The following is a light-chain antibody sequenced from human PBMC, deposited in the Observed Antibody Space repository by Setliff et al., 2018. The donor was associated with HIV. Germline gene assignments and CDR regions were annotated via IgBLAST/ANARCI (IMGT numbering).Light chain of an antibody. V-gene: IGLV2-8*01. CDR2: EVS. CDR3: ISYAGINNV. CDR1: SSDGGGYNY. J-gene: IGLJ1*01. Sequence: QSALTQPPSASGSPGQSVTISCTGTSSDGGGYNYVSWYQQHPGKAPKLMIYEVSKRPSGVPDRFSGSKSGNTASLTVSGLQAEDEAYYYCISYAGINNVFGTGTKSPS.